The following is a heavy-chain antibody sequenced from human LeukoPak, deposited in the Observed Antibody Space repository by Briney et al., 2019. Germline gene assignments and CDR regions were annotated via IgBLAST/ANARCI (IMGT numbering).Heavy chain of an antibody. Sequence: SVKVSCKASGGTFSSYAISWVRQAPGQGLEWMGGIIPIFGTANYAQKFQGRVTITADESTSTAYMELSSLRSEDTAVYYCATASRYCTNGVCQLYYYYGMDVWGQGTTVTVSS. CDR2: IIPIFGTA. V-gene: IGHV1-69*13. D-gene: IGHD2-8*01. J-gene: IGHJ6*02. CDR1: GGTFSSYA. CDR3: ATASRYCTNGVCQLYYYYGMDV.